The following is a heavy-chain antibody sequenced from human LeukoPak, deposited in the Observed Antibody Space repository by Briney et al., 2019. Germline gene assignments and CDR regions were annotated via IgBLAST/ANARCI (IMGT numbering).Heavy chain of an antibody. CDR2: ISSSGSPI. V-gene: IGHV3-48*04. CDR1: GLTFSFSP. J-gene: IGHJ4*02. Sequence: PGGSLRLSCAASGLTFSFSPVHGVRQACGKGLEWVSYISSSGSPIYYAASVKGRFTISRDNAKNSLYLQMNSLRAEDTAVYYCASGGQSDYWGQGTLVTVSS. CDR3: ASGGQSDY.